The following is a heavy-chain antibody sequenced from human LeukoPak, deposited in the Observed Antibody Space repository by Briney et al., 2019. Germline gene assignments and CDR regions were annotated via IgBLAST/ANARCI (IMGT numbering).Heavy chain of an antibody. V-gene: IGHV3-11*04. CDR1: GFTFSDYY. J-gene: IGHJ6*03. Sequence: GGSLRLSCAASGFTFSDYYMSWIRQAPGKGLEWVSYISSSGSTIYYADSVKGRFTISRDNAKNSLYLQMNSLRAEDTAVYYCARDAVGYCSGGSCSYYYYYYMDVWGKGTTVTVSS. CDR2: ISSSGSTI. D-gene: IGHD2-15*01. CDR3: ARDAVGYCSGGSCSYYYYYYMDV.